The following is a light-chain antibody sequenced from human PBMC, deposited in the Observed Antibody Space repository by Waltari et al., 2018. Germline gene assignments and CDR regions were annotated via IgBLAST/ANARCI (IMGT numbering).Light chain of an antibody. CDR1: SGSPSTTSY. Sequence: QTVVTQEPSLSVSPGGTVTLTCTLSSGSPSTTSYANWYQQTPGQAPRTLVYKGNSRSSGVPDRFSGSILGNKAALTITGAQADDECDYYCSLYMGSGIWVFGGGTKLTVL. CDR2: KGN. V-gene: IGLV8-61*01. CDR3: SLYMGSGIWV. J-gene: IGLJ3*02.